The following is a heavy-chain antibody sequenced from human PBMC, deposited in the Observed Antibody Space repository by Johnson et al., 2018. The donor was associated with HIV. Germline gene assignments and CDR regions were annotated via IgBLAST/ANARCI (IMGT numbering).Heavy chain of an antibody. D-gene: IGHD4-11*01. CDR3: GRDINYSNYVTDAFDI. J-gene: IGHJ3*02. V-gene: IGHV3-9*01. CDR1: GFTLSNYG. Sequence: VQLVESGGGVVQPGGSLRLPCVASGFTLSNYGMHWVRQVPGKGLEWVSGISWNSGSIGYADSVKGRFTISRDNAKNSLYLQMNSLRAEDTALYYCGRDINYSNYVTDAFDIWGQGTVVTVSS. CDR2: ISWNSGSI.